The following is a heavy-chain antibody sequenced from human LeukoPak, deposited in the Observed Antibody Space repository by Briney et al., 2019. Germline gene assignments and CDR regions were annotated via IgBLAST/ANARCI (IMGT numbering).Heavy chain of an antibody. D-gene: IGHD2-15*01. CDR3: ARIQSYCSGGSCPTSDAFDI. V-gene: IGHV4-59*01. J-gene: IGHJ3*02. Sequence: SETLSLTCTVSGGSISSYYWSWIRQPPGKGLEWIGYIYYSGSTNYNPSLKSRVTISVDTSKNQFSLKLSSVTAADTAVYYCARIQSYCSGGSCPTSDAFDIWGQGTMVTVSS. CDR2: IYYSGST. CDR1: GGSISSYY.